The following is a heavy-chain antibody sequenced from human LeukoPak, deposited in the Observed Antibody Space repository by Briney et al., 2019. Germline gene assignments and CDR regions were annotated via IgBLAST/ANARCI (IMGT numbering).Heavy chain of an antibody. CDR3: AELGITMIGGV. CDR1: GFIFEDYV. D-gene: IGHD3-10*02. V-gene: IGHV3-48*03. CDR2: ISSSGSTI. Sequence: GGSLRLSCAASGFIFEDYVMSWVRQAPGEGLEWVSYISSSGSTIYYADSVKGRFTISRDNAKNSLYLQMNSLRAEDTAVYYCAELGITMIGGVWGKGTTVTISS. J-gene: IGHJ6*04.